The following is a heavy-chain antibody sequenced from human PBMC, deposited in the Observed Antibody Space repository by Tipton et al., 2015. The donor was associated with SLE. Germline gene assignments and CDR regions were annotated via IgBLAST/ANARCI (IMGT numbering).Heavy chain of an antibody. D-gene: IGHD7-27*01. CDR3: ARESWDYYYMDV. V-gene: IGHV4-61*02. CDR1: GGSISSGSYY. Sequence: TLSLTCTVSGGSISSGSYYWSWIRQPAGKGLEWIGRIYTSGSTNYNPSLKSRVTISLDTSKNQFSLRLSSVTAADTAVYYCARESWDYYYMDVWGNGTTVTVSS. CDR2: IYTSGST. J-gene: IGHJ6*03.